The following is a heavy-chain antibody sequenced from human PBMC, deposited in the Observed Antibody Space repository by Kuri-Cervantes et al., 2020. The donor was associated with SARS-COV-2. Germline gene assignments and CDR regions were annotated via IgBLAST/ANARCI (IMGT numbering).Heavy chain of an antibody. J-gene: IGHJ4*02. CDR3: SRAGFDY. Sequence: GSVKDSCKSSGYTYNTYGIHWVRQAAGQGVEGMDWISFYSGKTNYTQKVQGRVTMTTDTSTRTAYIELRSLRSDDTAVYDGSRAGFDYWGQGTLVTVSS. V-gene: IGHV1-18*04. CDR2: ISFYSGKT. CDR1: GYTYNTYG.